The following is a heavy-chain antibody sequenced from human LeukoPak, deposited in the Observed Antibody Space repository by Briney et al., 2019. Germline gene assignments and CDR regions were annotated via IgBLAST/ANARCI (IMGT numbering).Heavy chain of an antibody. Sequence: PGGTLRLSCAASGFTFSSYGMSWVRQAPGKGLEWVSAISGSGGSTYYADSVKGRFTISRDNSKNTLYLQMNSLRAEDTAVYYCAKAGTVTTMIRWYYFDYWGQGTLVTVSS. CDR1: GFTFSSYG. CDR3: AKAGTVTTMIRWYYFDY. CDR2: ISGSGGST. D-gene: IGHD4-17*01. V-gene: IGHV3-23*01. J-gene: IGHJ4*02.